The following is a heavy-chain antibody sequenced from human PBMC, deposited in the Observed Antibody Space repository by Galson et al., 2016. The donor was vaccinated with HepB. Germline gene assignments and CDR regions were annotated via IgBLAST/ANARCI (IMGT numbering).Heavy chain of an antibody. J-gene: IGHJ5*02. Sequence: SLRLSCAASGFTFTKHAMNWVRQAPGSGLEWVSPISETGGTTYYVESVKGRFTISRDNSNNTVYLQMNNLRVEDTAVYYCVRQGGPGWFAPWGQGTLVTVSS. CDR2: ISETGGTT. D-gene: IGHD3-16*01. CDR1: GFTFTKHA. V-gene: IGHV3-23*01. CDR3: VRQGGPGWFAP.